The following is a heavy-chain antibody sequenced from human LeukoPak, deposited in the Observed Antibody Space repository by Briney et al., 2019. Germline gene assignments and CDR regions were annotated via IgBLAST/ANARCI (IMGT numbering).Heavy chain of an antibody. V-gene: IGHV3-53*01. CDR2: IYSGGTT. J-gene: IGHJ4*02. D-gene: IGHD3-3*02. CDR3: ARHFYLDV. CDR1: GFTVSSNF. Sequence: PGGSLRLSCAASGFTVSSNFMSWVRRAPGKGLEWVSVIYSGGTTYYADSVKGRFTISRDTSKNTLYLQMNSLRVEDTAVYYCARHFYLDVWGQGTLVTVSS.